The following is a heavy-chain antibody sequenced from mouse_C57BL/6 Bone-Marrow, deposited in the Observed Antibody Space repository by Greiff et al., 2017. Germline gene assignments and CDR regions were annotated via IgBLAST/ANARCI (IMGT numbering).Heavy chain of an antibody. D-gene: IGHD4-1*01. J-gene: IGHJ2*01. CDR3: ARGTGEAHYFDY. V-gene: IGHV1-54*01. CDR1: GYAFTNYL. CDR2: INPGSGGT. Sequence: QVQLQQSGAELVRPGPSVKVSCKASGYAFTNYLIEWVKQRPGQGLEWIGVINPGSGGTNYNEKFKGKATLTADKSSSTAYMQLSSLTSEDSAVYFCARGTGEAHYFDYWGQGTTLTVSS.